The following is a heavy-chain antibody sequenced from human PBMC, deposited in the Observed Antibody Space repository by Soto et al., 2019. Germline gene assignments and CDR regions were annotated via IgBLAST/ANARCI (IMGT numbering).Heavy chain of an antibody. J-gene: IGHJ6*02. V-gene: IGHV3-21*01. CDR3: ARDPGIVVVVAAIEYGMDV. Sequence: EVQLVESGGGLVKPGGSLRLSCAASGFTFSSYSMNWVRQAPGKGLEWVSSISSSSSYIYYADSVKGRFTISRDNAKNSLYLQMNSLRAEDTAVYYCARDPGIVVVVAAIEYGMDVWGQGTTVTVSS. D-gene: IGHD2-15*01. CDR2: ISSSSSYI. CDR1: GFTFSSYS.